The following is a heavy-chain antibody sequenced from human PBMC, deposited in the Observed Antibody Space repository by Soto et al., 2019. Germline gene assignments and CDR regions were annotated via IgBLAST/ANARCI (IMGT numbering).Heavy chain of an antibody. CDR1: GFPFSRYA. D-gene: IGHD4-17*01. J-gene: IGHJ6*02. CDR2: ISYDGSSN. Sequence: QVQLVESGGGVVQPGRSLRLSCAASGFPFSRYAIHWVRQAPGKGPEWVAVISYDGSSNYYEDSVKGRFTISRDNSKNTLYLQMNSLRVEDTAVYYCANGNGDYGDPASYYGMDVWGQGTTVTVSS. V-gene: IGHV3-30*18. CDR3: ANGNGDYGDPASYYGMDV.